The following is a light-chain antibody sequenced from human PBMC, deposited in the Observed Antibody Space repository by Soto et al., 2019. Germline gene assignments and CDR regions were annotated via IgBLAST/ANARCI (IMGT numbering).Light chain of an antibody. CDR1: QSVSSY. V-gene: IGKV3-11*01. CDR3: QQRSNWPLT. J-gene: IGKJ4*01. Sequence: IVLTQSPATLSLSPGEIATLSCRASQSVSSYLAWYQQKPGQAPRLLIYDASNRATGIPARFSGSGSGTDFTLTISSLEPEDFAVYYCQQRSNWPLTFGGGTKVYIK. CDR2: DAS.